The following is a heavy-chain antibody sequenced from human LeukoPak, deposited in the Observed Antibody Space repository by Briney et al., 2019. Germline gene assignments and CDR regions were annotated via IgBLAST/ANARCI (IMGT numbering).Heavy chain of an antibody. V-gene: IGHV3-23*01. CDR3: AKGVTSSYYYYYGMDV. CDR1: GFTFSSYA. D-gene: IGHD2-2*01. J-gene: IGHJ6*02. CDR2: ISGSGGST. Sequence: PGGSLRLSCAASGFTFSSYAMSWVRQAPGKGLEWVSAISGSGGSTYYADSVKGRFTISRDNSKNTLYLQMNSLRAEDTAVYYCAKGVTSSYYYYYGMDVWGRGTTVTVSS.